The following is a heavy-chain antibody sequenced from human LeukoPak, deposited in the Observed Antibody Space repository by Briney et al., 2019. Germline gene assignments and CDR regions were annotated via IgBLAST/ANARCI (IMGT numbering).Heavy chain of an antibody. CDR1: GGSFSGYY. CDR2: INHSGST. CDR3: ARGPELDIVILPASNWFDP. D-gene: IGHD2-2*01. V-gene: IGHV4-34*01. J-gene: IGHJ5*02. Sequence: SETLSLTCAVYGGSFSGYYWSWIRPPPGKGLEWIGEINHSGSTNYNPSLKSRVTISVDTSKNQFSLKLSSVTAADTAVYYCARGPELDIVILPASNWFDPWGQGTLVTVSS.